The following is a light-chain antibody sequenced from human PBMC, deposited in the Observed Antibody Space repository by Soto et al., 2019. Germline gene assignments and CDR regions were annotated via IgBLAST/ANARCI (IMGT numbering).Light chain of an antibody. V-gene: IGKV1-9*01. CDR3: QQFHSYPLT. CDR1: QGVSSY. J-gene: IGKJ3*01. CDR2: AAS. Sequence: DIQLTQSPSFLSASVGDRVTITCRASQGVSSYLAWYQQKPEKAPKLLIYAASTLQSGVPSRFSGSGSGTEFTLTISSLQPEDFATYYCQQFHSYPLTFGPGTKVDIK.